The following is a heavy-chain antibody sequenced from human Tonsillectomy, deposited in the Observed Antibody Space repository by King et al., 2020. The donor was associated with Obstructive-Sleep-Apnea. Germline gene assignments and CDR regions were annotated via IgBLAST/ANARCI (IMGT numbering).Heavy chain of an antibody. CDR2: IWYDGSNK. J-gene: IGHJ6*02. D-gene: IGHD1-20*01. CDR3: ARDPLYNWNDYYYGMDV. Sequence: VQLVESGGGVVQPGRSLRLSCAVSGFTFSNYGMHWVRQAPGKGLEWVAVIWYDGSNKYYAESVKGRFTISRNNSKNTLYLQMNSLRAEDTAVYYCARDPLYNWNDYYYGMDVWGQGTTVTVSS. CDR1: GFTFSNYG. V-gene: IGHV3-33*01.